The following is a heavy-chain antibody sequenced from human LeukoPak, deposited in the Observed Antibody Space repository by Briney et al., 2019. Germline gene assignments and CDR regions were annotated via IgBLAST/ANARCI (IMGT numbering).Heavy chain of an antibody. CDR2: IYTSGST. J-gene: IGHJ4*02. V-gene: IGHV4-4*07. CDR3: ARSGVVAGTFDY. D-gene: IGHD6-19*01. CDR1: GGSISSYY. Sequence: SETLSLTCTVSGGSISSYYWSWIRQPAGKGLEWIGRIYTSGSTNYNPSLKSRVTMSVDTSKNQFSLKLSSVTAADAAVYYCARSGVVAGTFDYWGQRTLVTVSS.